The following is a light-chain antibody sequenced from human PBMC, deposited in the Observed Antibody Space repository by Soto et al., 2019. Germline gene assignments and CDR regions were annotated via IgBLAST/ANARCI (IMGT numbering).Light chain of an antibody. CDR1: FNDVGGYNY. Sequence: QSALTQPPSASGSPGQSVTISCTGTFNDVGGYNYVSWYQQHPGKAPKVIIYEVSERPSGVPDRFSASKSGNTASLTVSGLQAEDEADYYCSSYAGTYSLVFGTGTKLTVL. J-gene: IGLJ1*01. CDR3: SSYAGTYSLV. CDR2: EVS. V-gene: IGLV2-8*01.